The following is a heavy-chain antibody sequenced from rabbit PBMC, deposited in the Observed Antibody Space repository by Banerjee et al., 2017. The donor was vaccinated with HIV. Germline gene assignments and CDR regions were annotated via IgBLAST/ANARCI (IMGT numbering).Heavy chain of an antibody. D-gene: IGHD3-1*01. CDR3: ARDQRVSYFYL. V-gene: IGHV1S45*01. CDR2: IYAGSSGST. J-gene: IGHJ4*01. Sequence: QQQLEESGGGLVQPEGSLTLTCTASGFSFSSSYYMCWVRQAPGKGLEWIACIYAGSSGSTYYASWAKGRFTISKTSSTTVTLQMTSLTAADTATYFCARDQRVSYFYLWGPGTLVTVS. CDR1: GFSFSSSYY.